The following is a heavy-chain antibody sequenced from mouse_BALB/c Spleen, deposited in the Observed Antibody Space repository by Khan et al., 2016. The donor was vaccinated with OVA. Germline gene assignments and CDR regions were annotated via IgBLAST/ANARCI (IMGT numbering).Heavy chain of an antibody. Sequence: EVQLQESGPEVVKPGASVKISCKASGYTFTDYNMDWVKQRHGKSLEWIGYFFPNSGGSAYNQKFKTKATLTVDISSSTAYMDLRSLTSEDSAVDYCVRSGYGSFAFWGQGTLVTVSA. CDR2: FFPNSGGS. D-gene: IGHD1-2*01. V-gene: IGHV1S29*02. CDR1: GYTFTDYN. CDR3: VRSGYGSFAF. J-gene: IGHJ3*01.